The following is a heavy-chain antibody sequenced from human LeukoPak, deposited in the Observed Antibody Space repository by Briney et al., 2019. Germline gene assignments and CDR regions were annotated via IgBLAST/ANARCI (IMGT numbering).Heavy chain of an antibody. CDR3: AGNYYNVFDY. CDR2: IWYDGSNK. V-gene: IGHV3-33*01. Sequence: PGRSLRLSCAASGFTFSNYGMHWVRQAPGKGLEWVALIWYDGSNKYYADSVKGRFTISRDNSKNTLYLQMNSLRAEDTAVYYCAGNYYNVFDYWGQGTLVTVSS. D-gene: IGHD3-10*01. J-gene: IGHJ4*02. CDR1: GFTFSNYG.